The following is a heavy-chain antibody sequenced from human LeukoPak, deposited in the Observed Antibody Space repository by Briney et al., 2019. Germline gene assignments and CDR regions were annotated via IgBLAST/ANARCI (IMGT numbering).Heavy chain of an antibody. CDR1: GGTFSSYA. D-gene: IGHD2-15*01. J-gene: IGHJ1*01. V-gene: IGHV1-69*05. CDR2: IIPTFGTA. CDR3: ASEGKYCSGGNCYRAEYFQH. Sequence: SVKVSCKASGGTFSSYAISWVRQAPGQGLEWMGGIIPTFGTANYAQKFQGRVTITTDESTSTAYMELSSLRSEDTAVYYCASEGKYCSGGNCYRAEYFQHWGQGTLVTVSS.